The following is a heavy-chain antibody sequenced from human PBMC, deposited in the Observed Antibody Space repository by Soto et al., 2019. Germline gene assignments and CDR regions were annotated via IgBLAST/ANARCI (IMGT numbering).Heavy chain of an antibody. J-gene: IGHJ4*02. CDR1: GFTFSDYY. CDR2: ISSSGSTI. V-gene: IGHV3-11*01. Sequence: GGSLRLSCAASGFTFSDYYMSWIRQAPGKGLEWVSYISSSGSTIYYADSVKGRFTISRDNAKNSLYLQMNSLRAEDTAVYYCARDHSPWGSVSPTIHFDYWGQGTLVTVSS. D-gene: IGHD3-10*01. CDR3: ARDHSPWGSVSPTIHFDY.